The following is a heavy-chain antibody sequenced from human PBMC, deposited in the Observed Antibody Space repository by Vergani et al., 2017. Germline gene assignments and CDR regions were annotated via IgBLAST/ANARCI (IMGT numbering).Heavy chain of an antibody. CDR3: ATKRCGTPGCQIGYFRE. Sequence: QVHLVESGGGVVQPGRSLRLSCVVSGFTSSYYGMHWVRQAPGKGLEWVEVISYDGTQKYYADSVKGRFTISRDNSKSTLYLQMNSLRTEDTAVYYCATKRCGTPGCQIGYFREWGQGTLVTVSS. J-gene: IGHJ1*01. CDR2: ISYDGTQK. D-gene: IGHD1-1*01. V-gene: IGHV3-30*03. CDR1: GFTSSYYG.